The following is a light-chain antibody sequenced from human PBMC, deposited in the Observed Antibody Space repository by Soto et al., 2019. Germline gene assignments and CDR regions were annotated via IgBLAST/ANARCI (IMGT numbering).Light chain of an antibody. Sequence: QSALTQPASVSGSPGQSITISCAGTSSDVGGYNYVSWYQQHPGKAPKVMIYEVNYRPSGVSDRFSGSKSGNTASLTISGPQAEDEADYYCSSYTTSSTQVFGGGTKVTVL. V-gene: IGLV2-14*01. CDR3: SSYTTSSTQV. CDR1: SSDVGGYNY. J-gene: IGLJ3*02. CDR2: EVN.